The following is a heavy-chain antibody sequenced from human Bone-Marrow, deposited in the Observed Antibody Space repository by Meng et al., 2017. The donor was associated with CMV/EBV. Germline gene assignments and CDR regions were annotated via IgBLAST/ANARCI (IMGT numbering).Heavy chain of an antibody. Sequence: SGPTLVKPTQTLTLPYSFSGFSLSSSGVRVSWIRQPPGKALEWLAHIFSNDEKSYSTSLKSRLTISKDTSKSQVVLTMTNMDPVDTATYYCARISTLKYCSSTSCYPGGWLDPWGEGTLVTVSS. J-gene: IGHJ5*02. CDR3: ARISTLKYCSSTSCYPGGWLDP. V-gene: IGHV2-26*01. D-gene: IGHD2-2*01. CDR1: GFSLSSSGVR. CDR2: IFSNDEK.